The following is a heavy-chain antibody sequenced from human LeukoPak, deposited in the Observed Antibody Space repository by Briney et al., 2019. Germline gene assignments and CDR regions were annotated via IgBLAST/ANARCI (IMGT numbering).Heavy chain of an antibody. V-gene: IGHV3-53*01. CDR3: AAVMIYSSGDFSFDY. Sequence: GGSLRLSCAASGFTVSSNYMSWVRQAPGKGLEWVSVIYSGGSTYYADSAKGRFTISRDNSKNTLYLQMNSLRAEDTAVYYCAAVMIYSSGDFSFDYWGQGTLVTVSS. CDR1: GFTVSSNY. D-gene: IGHD6-19*01. CDR2: IYSGGST. J-gene: IGHJ4*02.